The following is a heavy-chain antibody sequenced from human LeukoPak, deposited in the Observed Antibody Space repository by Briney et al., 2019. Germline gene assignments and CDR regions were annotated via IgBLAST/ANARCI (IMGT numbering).Heavy chain of an antibody. CDR3: ARRAPRGYYGSGSYYPD. CDR2: INHSGST. CDR1: GGSFSGYY. Sequence: SETLSLTCAVYGGSFSGYYWSWIRQPPGKGLEWIGEINHSGSTNYNPSLKSRVTISVDTSKNQFSLKLSSVTAADTAVYYCARRAPRGYYGSGSYYPDWGQGTLVTVSS. V-gene: IGHV4-34*01. J-gene: IGHJ4*02. D-gene: IGHD3-10*01.